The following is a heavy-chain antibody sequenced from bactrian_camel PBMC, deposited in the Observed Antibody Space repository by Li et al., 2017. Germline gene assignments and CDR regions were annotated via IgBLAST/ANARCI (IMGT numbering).Heavy chain of an antibody. J-gene: IGHJ4*01. CDR2: IGSNSLMA. CDR3: AAGFCRGSWEIGLSRSLYDY. V-gene: IGHV3S63*01. CDR1: GYYSN. Sequence: QVQLVESGGGSVQAGGSLTLSCVVSGYYSNIAWFRQASGEAREGLARIGSNSLMAFIADSVKGQFTISQDNVNNMLYLQMNSLKPEDTATYYCAAGFCRGSWEIGLSRSLYDYWGQGTQVTVS. D-gene: IGHD6*01.